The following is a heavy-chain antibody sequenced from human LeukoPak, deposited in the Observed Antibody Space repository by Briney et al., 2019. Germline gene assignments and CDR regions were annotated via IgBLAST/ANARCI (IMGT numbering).Heavy chain of an antibody. CDR3: ARGQDSSGYTNFDY. V-gene: IGHV3-73*01. Sequence: GGSLRLSCAASGFTFSGSALHWVRQASGKGLEWVGRIRSTANGYATAYAASVKGRFTISRDNSKNTLYLQMGSLRAEDMAVYYCARGQDSSGYTNFDYWGQGTLVTVSS. J-gene: IGHJ4*02. CDR1: GFTFSGSA. CDR2: IRSTANGYAT. D-gene: IGHD3-22*01.